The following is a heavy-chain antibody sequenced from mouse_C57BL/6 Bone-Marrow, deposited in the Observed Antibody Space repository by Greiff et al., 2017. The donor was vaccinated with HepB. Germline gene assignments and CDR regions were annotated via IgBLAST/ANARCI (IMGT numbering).Heavy chain of an antibody. CDR2: INPNNGGT. J-gene: IGHJ2*01. CDR1: GYTFTDYY. CDR3: ARGDRRLVYYFDY. V-gene: IGHV1-26*01. D-gene: IGHD2-14*01. Sequence: EVQLQQSGPELVKPGASVKISCKASGYTFTDYYMNWVKQSHGKSLEWIGDINPNNGGTSYNQKFKGKATLTVDKSSSTAYMELRSLTSEDSAVYYCARGDRRLVYYFDYWGQGTTLTVSS.